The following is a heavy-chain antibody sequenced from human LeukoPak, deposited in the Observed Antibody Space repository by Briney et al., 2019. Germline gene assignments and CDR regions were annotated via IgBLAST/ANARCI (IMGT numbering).Heavy chain of an antibody. D-gene: IGHD4-11*01. CDR2: ISSSSSYI. J-gene: IGHJ5*02. V-gene: IGHV3-21*01. CDR1: GFTFSSYA. Sequence: GGSLRLXCAASGFTFSSYAMNWVRQAPGKGLEWVSSISSSSSYIYYADSVKGRFTISRDNAKNSLYLQMNSLRAEDTAVYYCTYSNYAPVGHWGQGTLVTVSS. CDR3: TYSNYAPVGH.